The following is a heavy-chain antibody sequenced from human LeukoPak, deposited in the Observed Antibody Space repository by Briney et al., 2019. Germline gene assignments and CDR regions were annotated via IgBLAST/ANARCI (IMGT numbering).Heavy chain of an antibody. D-gene: IGHD6-19*01. CDR2: IWCDGSNK. CDR1: GFTFSSYG. CDR3: AKDQGIAVAGHHFDY. Sequence: GGSLRLSCAASGFTFSSYGMHWVRQAPGKGLEWVAVIWCDGSNKYYADSVKGRFTISRDNSKNALYLQMNSLRAEDTAVYYCAKDQGIAVAGHHFDYWGQGTLVTVSS. V-gene: IGHV3-33*06. J-gene: IGHJ4*02.